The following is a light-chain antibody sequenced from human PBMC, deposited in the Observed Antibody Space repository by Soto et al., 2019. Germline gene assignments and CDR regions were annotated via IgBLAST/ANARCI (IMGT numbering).Light chain of an antibody. V-gene: IGLV2-14*01. CDR3: SSFTTSNTLV. CDR2: EVS. Sequence: QSALTQPASVSGSPGQSITISCTGTSSDVGAYKHVSWFQDHPGKAPKLIVYEVSNRPSGVSDRFAGSKSGNTASLTISGLQTEDEADYYCSSFTTSNTLVFGEGTKLTVL. CDR1: SSDVGAYKH. J-gene: IGLJ3*02.